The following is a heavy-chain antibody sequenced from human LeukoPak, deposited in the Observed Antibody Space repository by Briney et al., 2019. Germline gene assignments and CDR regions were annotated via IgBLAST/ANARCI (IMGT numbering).Heavy chain of an antibody. CDR1: GNYW. CDR2: INSDGSWT. CDR3: VSFYETY. V-gene: IGHV3-74*01. D-gene: IGHD2/OR15-2a*01. Sequence: GGSLRLSCAASGNYWIHWVRQVPGKGLVWVSHINSDGSWTSYADSVKGRFTISKDNAKNTVYLQMNSLRAEDTAVYYCVSFYETYWGQGTLVTVSS. J-gene: IGHJ4*02.